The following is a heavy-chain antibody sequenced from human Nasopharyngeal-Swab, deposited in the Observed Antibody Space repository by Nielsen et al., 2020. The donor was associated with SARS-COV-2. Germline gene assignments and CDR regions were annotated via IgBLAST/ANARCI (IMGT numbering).Heavy chain of an antibody. V-gene: IGHV4-39*01. CDR1: GGSISSSSYY. D-gene: IGHD6-13*01. J-gene: IGHJ6*02. Sequence: GSLRLSCTVSGGSISSSSYYWGWIRQPPGKGLEWIGSIYYSGSTYYNPSLKSRVTISVDTSKNQFSLKLSSVTAADTAVFYCARVTSIAAAGTRNYYYYGMDVWGQGTTVTVSS. CDR3: ARVTSIAAAGTRNYYYYGMDV. CDR2: IYYSGST.